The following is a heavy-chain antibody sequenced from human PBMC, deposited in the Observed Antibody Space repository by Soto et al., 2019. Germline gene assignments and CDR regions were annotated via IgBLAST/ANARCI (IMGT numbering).Heavy chain of an antibody. CDR3: ATQGFFRMGV. CDR1: GDSITGNDW. J-gene: IGHJ6*02. V-gene: IGHV4-4*02. Sequence: QVQLQESGPGLVQPSGTLSLTCAVSGDSITGNDWWSWVRQPPGKGLEWIGEFHHSGATNYNPSLKSRVTISIDTSKNQISLKLNSVTAADTGMFYCATQGFFRMGVWGRGTTVTVSS. CDR2: FHHSGAT.